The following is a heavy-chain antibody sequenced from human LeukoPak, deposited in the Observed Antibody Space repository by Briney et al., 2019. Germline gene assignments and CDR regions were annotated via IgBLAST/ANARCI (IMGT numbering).Heavy chain of an antibody. CDR3: ARGTSVAVAGTPLDFDY. CDR1: GYNFIANS. D-gene: IGHD6-19*01. CDR2: MNTNSGNT. V-gene: IGHV1-8*02. J-gene: IGHJ4*02. Sequence: ASVKVSCNTSGYNFIANSIHWVRQAPGKGLEWMGWMNTNSGNTGYAQKFQGRVTMTRNTSISTAYMELSSLRSEDTAVYYCARGTSVAVAGTPLDFDYWGQGTLVTVSS.